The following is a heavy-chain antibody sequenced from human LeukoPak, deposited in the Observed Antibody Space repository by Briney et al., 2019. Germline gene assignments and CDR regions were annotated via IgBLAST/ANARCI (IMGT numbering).Heavy chain of an antibody. J-gene: IGHJ4*02. V-gene: IGHV3-15*01. Sequence: PGGSLRLSCAASGFPFTSAWMRWVREAPGKGLEGVGRIKSKIDGGKTDYDEPVKGKLTIPRDHSKNPLYLKLNSLKADDTAVYFCTTDRDLLDYSSSWYDEHFDYWGQGTLVTVSS. D-gene: IGHD6-13*01. CDR2: IKSKIDGGKT. CDR1: GFPFTSAW. CDR3: TTDRDLLDYSSSWYDEHFDY.